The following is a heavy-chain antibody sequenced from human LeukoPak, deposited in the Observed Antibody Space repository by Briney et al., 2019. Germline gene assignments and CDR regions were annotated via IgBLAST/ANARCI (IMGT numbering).Heavy chain of an antibody. CDR3: AKAYDISGYLRAFDP. CDR2: INHSGST. D-gene: IGHD3-22*01. Sequence: SETLSLTCAVYGGSFSGYYWSWIRQPPGKGLEWIGEINHSGSTNYNPSLKSRVTISLDTSKNQFSLKLSSVTAADTAVYYCAKAYDISGYLRAFDPWGQGTLVTVSS. J-gene: IGHJ5*02. CDR1: GGSFSGYY. V-gene: IGHV4-34*01.